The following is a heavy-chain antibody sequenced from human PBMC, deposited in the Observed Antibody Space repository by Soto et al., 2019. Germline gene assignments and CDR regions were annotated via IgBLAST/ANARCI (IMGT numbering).Heavy chain of an antibody. J-gene: IGHJ6*02. V-gene: IGHV1-69*01. CDR3: ARDRDYSNYAVDYYGMDV. D-gene: IGHD4-4*01. CDR2: IIPIFGTA. CDR1: GGTFSSYA. Sequence: QVQLVQSGAEVKKPGSSVKVSCKASGGTFSSYAISWVRQAPGQGLEWMGGIIPIFGTANYAQKFQGRVTITADESTSTAYMELSSLRSEDTAVYYCARDRDYSNYAVDYYGMDVWGQGTTVTVSS.